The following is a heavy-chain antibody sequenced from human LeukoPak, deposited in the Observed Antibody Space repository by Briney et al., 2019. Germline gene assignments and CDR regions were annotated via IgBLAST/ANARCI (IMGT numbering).Heavy chain of an antibody. J-gene: IGHJ4*02. CDR3: ARRDGYNRSFDY. CDR1: GGSFSGYY. Sequence: PSETLSLTCAVYGGSFSGYYWSWIRQPPGKGLEWIREINHSGSTNYNPSLKSRVTISVDTSKNQFSLKLSSVTAADTAVYYCARRDGYNRSFDYWGQGTLVTVSS. CDR2: INHSGST. V-gene: IGHV4-34*01. D-gene: IGHD5-24*01.